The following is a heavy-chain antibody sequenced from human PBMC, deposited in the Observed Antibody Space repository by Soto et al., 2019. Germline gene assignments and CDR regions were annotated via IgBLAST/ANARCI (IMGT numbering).Heavy chain of an antibody. J-gene: IGHJ4*02. CDR2: VWYDGNTK. D-gene: IGHD3-16*02. Sequence: QVYLVESGGGVVQPGGSLRLSCAASGFTFSSYGMHWVRQAAGKGPEWVAVVWYDGNTKYYADSVKGRFTISRDNSKNSVYLQMNTLRAEDTPVYYCARDKGFYDHVWGSYRSAFDYWGRGTLVAVSS. V-gene: IGHV3-33*01. CDR1: GFTFSSYG. CDR3: ARDKGFYDHVWGSYRSAFDY.